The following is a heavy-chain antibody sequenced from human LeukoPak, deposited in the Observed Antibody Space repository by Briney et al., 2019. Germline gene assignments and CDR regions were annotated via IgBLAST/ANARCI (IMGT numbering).Heavy chain of an antibody. Sequence: GGSLRLSCAAPGFTFSSYSMNWVRQAPGKGLEWVSSISSSSSYIYYADSVKGRFTISRDNAKNSLYLQMNSLRAEDTAVYYCARDRAAAVQDAFDIWGQGTMVTVSS. CDR1: GFTFSSYS. D-gene: IGHD6-13*01. J-gene: IGHJ3*02. CDR3: ARDRAAAVQDAFDI. V-gene: IGHV3-21*01. CDR2: ISSSSSYI.